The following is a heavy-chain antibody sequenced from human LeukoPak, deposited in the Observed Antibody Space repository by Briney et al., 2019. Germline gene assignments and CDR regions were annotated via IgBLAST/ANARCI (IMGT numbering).Heavy chain of an antibody. D-gene: IGHD6-6*01. CDR2: IDSSGSNI. V-gene: IGHV3-48*03. CDR1: GFTFSSYE. CDR3: ARGSTYSSSPFDY. Sequence: TGGSLRLSCAASGFTFSSYEMNWVRQAPGKGLEWVSYIDSSGSNIHYADSVKGRFTIPRGNANNSLFLQMDSLRAEDTAIYYCARGSTYSSSPFDYWGQGILVTVSS. J-gene: IGHJ4*02.